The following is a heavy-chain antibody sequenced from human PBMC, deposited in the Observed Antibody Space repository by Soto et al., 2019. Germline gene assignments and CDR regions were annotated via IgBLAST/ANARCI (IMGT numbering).Heavy chain of an antibody. Sequence: ASVKVSCKASGYTFTSYYINWVRQATGQGLEWMGWMNPNSGNTGYAQKFQGRVTMTRNTSISTAYMELSSLRSEDTAMYYCGRCRTDSYAMDVWGQGTTVTVSS. CDR3: GRCRTDSYAMDV. CDR1: GYTFTSYY. J-gene: IGHJ6*02. D-gene: IGHD1-1*01. CDR2: MNPNSGNT. V-gene: IGHV1-8*01.